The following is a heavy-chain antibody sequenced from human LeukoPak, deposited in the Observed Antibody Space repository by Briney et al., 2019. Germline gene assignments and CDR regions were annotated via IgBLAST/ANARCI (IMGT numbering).Heavy chain of an antibody. CDR1: GYTFTGYY. CDR2: IIPIFGTA. CDR3: ARESPLYSYGPEYYYYYGMDV. Sequence: ASVKVSCKASGYTFTGYYMHWVRQAPGQGLEWMGGIIPIFGTANYAQKFQGRVTITADESTSTAYMELSSLRSEDTAVYYCARESPLYSYGPEYYYYYGMDVWGQGTTVTVSS. V-gene: IGHV1-69*13. J-gene: IGHJ6*02. D-gene: IGHD5-18*01.